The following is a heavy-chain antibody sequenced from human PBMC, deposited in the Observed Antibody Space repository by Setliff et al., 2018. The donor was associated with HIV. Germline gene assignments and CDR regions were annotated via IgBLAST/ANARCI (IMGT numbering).Heavy chain of an antibody. V-gene: IGHV4-61*09. J-gene: IGHJ4*02. D-gene: IGHD3-22*01. CDR2: RYTTGST. Sequence: SETLSLTCTVSGGSVSSGSYYWSWIRQPAGRGLEWIGHRYTTGSTSYNPSLKSRVTISVDTSKNQFSLKLSSVTAADTAVYYCARHDSSGYWYYFDYWGQGTLVTVSS. CDR3: ARHDSSGYWYYFDY. CDR1: GGSVSSGSYY.